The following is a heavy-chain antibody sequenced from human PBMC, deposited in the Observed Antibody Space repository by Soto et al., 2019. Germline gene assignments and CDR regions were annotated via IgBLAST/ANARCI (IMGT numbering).Heavy chain of an antibody. CDR1: GFTFSNYG. D-gene: IGHD6-19*01. CDR3: AKDLYGSGWEGFDY. J-gene: IGHJ4*02. V-gene: IGHV3-23*01. CDR2: ISGSGGSE. Sequence: GGSLRLSCAASGFTFSNYGMNWVRRAPGKGLERVSAISGSGGSEYYADSVKGRFTISRDNSNNMVYLQMYSLRAEDTAVYHCAKDLYGSGWEGFDYWGRGTLVNVSS.